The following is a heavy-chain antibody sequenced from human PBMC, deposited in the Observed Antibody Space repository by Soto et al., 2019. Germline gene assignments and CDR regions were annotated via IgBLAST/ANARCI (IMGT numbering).Heavy chain of an antibody. D-gene: IGHD5-18*01. J-gene: IGHJ6*02. CDR2: IYTSGST. CDR1: GGSISSYY. V-gene: IGHV4-4*07. Sequence: SETLSLTCTVSGGSISSYYWSWIRQPAGKGLEWIGRIYTSGSTNYNPSLKSRVTISVDTSKNQFSLKLSSVTAADTAVYYCARDRGYSYGLYYYYYYGMDVWGQGTTVTVSS. CDR3: ARDRGYSYGLYYYYYYGMDV.